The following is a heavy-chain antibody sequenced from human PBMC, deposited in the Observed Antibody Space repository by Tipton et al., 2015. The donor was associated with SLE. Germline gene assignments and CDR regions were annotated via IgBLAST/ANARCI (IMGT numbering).Heavy chain of an antibody. J-gene: IGHJ2*01. Sequence: TLSLTCTVSGGSISSYYWSWIRQPPGKGLEWIGYIYYSGSTNYNPSLKSRVTISVDTSKNQFPLKLSSVTAADTAVYYCARGGWDREWYFDLWGRGTLVTVSS. V-gene: IGHV4-59*01. CDR3: ARGGWDREWYFDL. D-gene: IGHD6-19*01. CDR2: IYYSGST. CDR1: GGSISSYY.